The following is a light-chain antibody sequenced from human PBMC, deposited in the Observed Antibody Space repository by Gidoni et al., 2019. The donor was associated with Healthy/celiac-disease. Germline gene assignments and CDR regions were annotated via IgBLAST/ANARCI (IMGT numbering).Light chain of an antibody. CDR3: QQFNSYHIT. V-gene: IGKV1-13*02. J-gene: IGKJ5*01. Sequence: AIQLTQSPSSLSASVGDRVTITCRASQGISSALAWYQQKPGKAPKLLIYDASSLESGVPSRFSGSGSGTDFTLTISSLQPEDFATYYCQQFNSYHITFGQWTRLEIK. CDR2: DAS. CDR1: QGISSA.